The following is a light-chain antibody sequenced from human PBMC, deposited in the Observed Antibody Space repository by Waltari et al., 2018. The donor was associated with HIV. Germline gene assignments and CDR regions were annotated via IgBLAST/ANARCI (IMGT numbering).Light chain of an antibody. J-gene: IGLJ1*01. CDR2: EGS. Sequence: QSALTQPASVSGSPGQSITISCTGTSSDVGGYNYASWYQQHPSKAPQLIIYEGSNRPSGVSNRFSGSKAGNTASLTISGLQAEDEADYYCSSYTSSSTSHVFGTGTKVTVL. CDR3: SSYTSSSTSHV. CDR1: SSDVGGYNY. V-gene: IGLV2-14*01.